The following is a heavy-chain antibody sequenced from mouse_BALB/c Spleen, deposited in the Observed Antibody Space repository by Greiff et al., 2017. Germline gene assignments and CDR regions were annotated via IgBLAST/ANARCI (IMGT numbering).Heavy chain of an antibody. V-gene: IGHV1-14*01. Sequence: EVQLQQSGPELVKPGASVKMSCKASGYTFTSYVMHWVKQKPGQGLEWIGYINPYNDGTKYNEKFKGKATLTSDKSSSTAYMELSSLTSEDSAVYYCARKGEYGYEGWFAYWGQGTLVTVSA. CDR3: ARKGEYGYEGWFAY. CDR2: INPYNDGT. D-gene: IGHD2-2*01. J-gene: IGHJ3*01. CDR1: GYTFTSYV.